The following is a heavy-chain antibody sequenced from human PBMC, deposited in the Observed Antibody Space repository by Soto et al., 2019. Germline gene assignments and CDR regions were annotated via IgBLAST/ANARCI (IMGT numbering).Heavy chain of an antibody. CDR1: GFTFNDFA. CDR2: IRTSGDNT. CDR3: ARVLLGNNYGGLDY. Sequence: EVQLLESGGALAQPGGSLRVSCAASGFTFNDFAMSWVRQAAGKGLEWVSSIRTSGDNTHYAGSVRGRFTISRDNSKNTLYLQMNSLRAEDTGIYYCARVLLGNNYGGLDYWGQGTLVTVSS. V-gene: IGHV3-23*01. J-gene: IGHJ4*02. D-gene: IGHD5-18*01.